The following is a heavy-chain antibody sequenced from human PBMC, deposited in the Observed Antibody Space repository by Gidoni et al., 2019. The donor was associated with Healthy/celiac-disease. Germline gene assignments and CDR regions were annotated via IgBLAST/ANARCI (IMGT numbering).Heavy chain of an antibody. Sequence: EVQLLESGGGLVQPGGSLRLSWAASGFPFSSYAMSWVRQAPGKGLEWVSAISGSGGSTNYADSVKGRFTISRDNSKNTLYLQMNSLRAEDTAVYYCAKEHRWLQTPLDYWGQGTLVTVSS. D-gene: IGHD5-12*01. CDR1: GFPFSSYA. CDR2: ISGSGGST. J-gene: IGHJ4*02. CDR3: AKEHRWLQTPLDY. V-gene: IGHV3-23*01.